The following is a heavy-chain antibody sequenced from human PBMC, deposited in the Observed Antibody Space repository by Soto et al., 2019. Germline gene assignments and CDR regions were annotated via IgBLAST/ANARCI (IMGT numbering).Heavy chain of an antibody. J-gene: IGHJ4*02. V-gene: IGHV4-39*01. D-gene: IGHD6-13*01. Sequence: QLQLQESGPGLVKPSETLSLTCTVSGGSFSRSNYHWAWIRQPPGKGLEWIGSLYYSGSTFYNPSPQKRIDESVQTYKNHSPLNLSSVTAARPAVYFCATHLQWSSRFFQWRQRTLETVPT. CDR2: LYYSGST. CDR1: GGSFSRSNYH. CDR3: ATHLQWSSRFFQ.